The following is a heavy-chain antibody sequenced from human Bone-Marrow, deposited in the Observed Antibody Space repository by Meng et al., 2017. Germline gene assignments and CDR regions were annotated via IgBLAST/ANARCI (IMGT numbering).Heavy chain of an antibody. D-gene: IGHD4-17*01. Sequence: QVQLQESGPGLVKPSQTLSLTCDVSGGSISNDQWWSWVRQPPGKGLEWIGEIYHSGRTNYNPSVKSRVTMSVDKSQNQFSLKVSSVAAADTAVYYCTTLYGDSISWGQGTLVTVSS. CDR2: IYHSGRT. J-gene: IGHJ4*02. CDR3: TTLYGDSIS. V-gene: IGHV4-4*02. CDR1: GGSISNDQW.